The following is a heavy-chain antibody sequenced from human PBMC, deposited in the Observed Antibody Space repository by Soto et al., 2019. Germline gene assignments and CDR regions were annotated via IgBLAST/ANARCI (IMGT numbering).Heavy chain of an antibody. D-gene: IGHD3-22*01. J-gene: IGHJ4*02. CDR1: GGTFSSYT. CDR2: IIPILGIA. CDR3: ARIVFYDSSGYLDY. Sequence: QVQLVQSGAEVKKPGSSVKVSCKASGGTFSSYTISWVRQAPGQGLEWMGRIIPILGIANYAQKFQGRVTITADKSTSTAYMELSSLRSEDTAVYYCARIVFYDSSGYLDYWGQGTLLTVSS. V-gene: IGHV1-69*02.